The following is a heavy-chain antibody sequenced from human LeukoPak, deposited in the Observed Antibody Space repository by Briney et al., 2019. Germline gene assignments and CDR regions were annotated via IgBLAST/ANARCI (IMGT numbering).Heavy chain of an antibody. CDR2: IYYSGST. CDR3: ARHVSLSTAPPRIWFDP. D-gene: IGHD2/OR15-2a*01. Sequence: SETLSLTRTVSGGSIRSSYYYWGWIRQPPGKGLEWIGSIYYSGSTFYNPSLKSRVTISVDTSKNQFSLKLTSVTAADTAVYYCARHVSLSTAPPRIWFDPWGQGTLVTVSS. V-gene: IGHV4-39*01. J-gene: IGHJ5*02. CDR1: GGSIRSSYYY.